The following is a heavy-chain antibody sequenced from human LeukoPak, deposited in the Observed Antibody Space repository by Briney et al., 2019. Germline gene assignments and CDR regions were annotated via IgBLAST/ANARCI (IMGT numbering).Heavy chain of an antibody. CDR1: GGTFSSYA. CDR2: IIPVFGTA. V-gene: IGHV1-69*13. D-gene: IGHD3-10*01. CDR3: ARGAYGSGSYYSPLDFDY. J-gene: IGHJ4*02. Sequence: SVKVSCKASGGTFSSYAISWVRQAPGQGLEWMGGIIPVFGTANYAQKFQGRVTITADESTSIAYMELSSLRSEDTAVYYCARGAYGSGSYYSPLDFDYWGQGTLVTVSS.